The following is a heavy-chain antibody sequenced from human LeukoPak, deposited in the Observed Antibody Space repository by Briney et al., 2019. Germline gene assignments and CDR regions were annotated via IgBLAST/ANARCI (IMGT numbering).Heavy chain of an antibody. CDR2: ISSTSSTM. V-gene: IGHV3-48*02. J-gene: IGHJ4*02. CDR3: ARESAYAFWY. Sequence: GGSLRFSCAASGFTLSDCYMNWVRQAPGKGLEWVSYISSTSSTMYYADSVKGRFTISRDNAKNSLYLQMNSLRDEDTAVYYCARESAYAFWYWGQGTLVAVSS. D-gene: IGHD3-3*01. CDR1: GFTLSDCY.